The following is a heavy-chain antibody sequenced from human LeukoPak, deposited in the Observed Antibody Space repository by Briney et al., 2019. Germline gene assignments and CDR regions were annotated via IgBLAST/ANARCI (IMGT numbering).Heavy chain of an antibody. Sequence: SETLSLTCTVSGGSISSYYWSWIRQPPGKGLEWIGYIYYSGTTNYNPSLKSRVTISVATSKNQFSLNLSSVTAANTAVYYCARGGGGEYSSGWYDYWGQGTLVTVSS. J-gene: IGHJ4*02. CDR1: GGSISSYY. D-gene: IGHD6-19*01. V-gene: IGHV4-59*01. CDR3: ARGGGGEYSSGWYDY. CDR2: IYYSGTT.